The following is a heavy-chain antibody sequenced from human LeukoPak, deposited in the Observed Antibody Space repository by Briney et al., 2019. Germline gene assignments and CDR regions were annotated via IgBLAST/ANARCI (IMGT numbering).Heavy chain of an antibody. Sequence: GGSLRLSCAAPGFTFSSYAMSWVRQAPGKGLEWVSAISGSGGSTYYADSVKGRFTISRDNSKNTLYLQMNSLRAEDTAVYYCAKQTLIGQCLAGYSDYWGQGTLVTVSS. CDR3: AKQTLIGQCLAGYSDY. CDR2: ISGSGGST. CDR1: GFTFSSYA. V-gene: IGHV3-23*01. J-gene: IGHJ4*02. D-gene: IGHD6-19*01.